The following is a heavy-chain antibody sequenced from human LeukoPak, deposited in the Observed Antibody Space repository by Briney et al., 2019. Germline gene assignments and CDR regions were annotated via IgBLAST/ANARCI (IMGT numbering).Heavy chain of an antibody. CDR2: INPNSGGT. V-gene: IGHV1-2*02. CDR1: GYTFTGYY. CDR3: ARSPHILTGENFDF. Sequence: ASVKVSCKASGYTFTGYYMHWVRQAPGQGLEWMGWINPNSGGTNYAQKFQDRVSMTRDTSISTAYMRLSRLRSDDTAVYYCARSPHILTGENFDFWGQGTLLTVSS. D-gene: IGHD3-9*01. J-gene: IGHJ4*02.